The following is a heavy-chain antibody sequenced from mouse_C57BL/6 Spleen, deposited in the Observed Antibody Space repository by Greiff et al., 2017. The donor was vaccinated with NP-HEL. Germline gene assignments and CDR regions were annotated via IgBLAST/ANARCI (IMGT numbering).Heavy chain of an antibody. Sequence: VQLQQPGAELVMPGASVKLSCKASGYTFTSYWMHWVKQRPGQGLEWIGEIDPSDSYTNYNQKFKGKSTLTVDKSSSTAYMQLSSLTSEDSAVYYCARKGTGTYAMDYWGQGTSVTVSS. CDR2: IDPSDSYT. CDR1: GYTFTSYW. D-gene: IGHD4-1*01. J-gene: IGHJ4*01. CDR3: ARKGTGTYAMDY. V-gene: IGHV1-69*01.